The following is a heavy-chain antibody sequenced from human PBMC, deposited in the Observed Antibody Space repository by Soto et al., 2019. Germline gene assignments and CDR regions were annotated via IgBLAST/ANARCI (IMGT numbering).Heavy chain of an antibody. V-gene: IGHV4-59*01. CDR2: ISYIGST. J-gene: IGHJ6*01. CDR1: GGSISSYY. D-gene: IGHD1-7*01. Sequence: QVQLQESGPGLVKPSETLSLTCTVSGGSISSYYWSWIRQPPGKGLEWIGYISYIGSTNYNPSLKSRVTISVDTSKNQFSLKLSSVTAADTAVYYCAREGLITGTTYYYYGMDVW. CDR3: AREGLITGTTYYYYGMDV.